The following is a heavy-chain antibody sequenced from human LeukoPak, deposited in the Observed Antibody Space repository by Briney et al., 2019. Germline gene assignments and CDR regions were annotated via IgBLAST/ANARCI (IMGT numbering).Heavy chain of an antibody. CDR1: GFTFRSNW. J-gene: IGHJ4*02. CDR3: ARTDDGDSGFFDY. CDR2: INQDGSDK. D-gene: IGHD4-17*01. Sequence: PGGSLGLSCAASGFTFRSNWMSWVRQAPGKGLEWVANINQDGSDKKYVDSVKGRFAISRDNAKNSLYLQMNSLRAEDTAVYYCARTDDGDSGFFDYWGQGTLVTVSS. V-gene: IGHV3-7*01.